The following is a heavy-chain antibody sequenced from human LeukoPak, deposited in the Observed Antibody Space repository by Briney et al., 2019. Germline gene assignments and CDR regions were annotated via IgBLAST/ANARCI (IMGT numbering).Heavy chain of an antibody. J-gene: IGHJ4*02. CDR1: GYTSTSYA. V-gene: IGHV1-18*01. Sequence: ASVKVSCKASGYTSTSYAISWVRQAPGQGLEWMGWISAYNGNTNYAQKLQGRVTMTTDTSTSTAYMELRSLRSDDTAVYYCARCIAARRYFQGELDYWGQGTLVTVSS. CDR2: ISAYNGNT. D-gene: IGHD6-6*01. CDR3: ARCIAARRYFQGELDY.